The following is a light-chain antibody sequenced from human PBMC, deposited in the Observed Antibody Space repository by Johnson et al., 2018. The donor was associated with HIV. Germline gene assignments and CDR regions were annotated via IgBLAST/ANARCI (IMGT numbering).Light chain of an antibody. V-gene: IGLV1-51*01. CDR3: GTWDTSLSAGGV. CDR2: DNN. CDR1: SSNLGNNY. Sequence: QSVLTQPPSVSAAPGQKVTISCSGSSSNLGNNYVSWYQQLPGTAPKLLIYDNNKRPSGIPDRFSGSKSGTSATLGITGIQTGDEADYYCGTWDTSLSAGGVFGTGTKVTVL. J-gene: IGLJ1*01.